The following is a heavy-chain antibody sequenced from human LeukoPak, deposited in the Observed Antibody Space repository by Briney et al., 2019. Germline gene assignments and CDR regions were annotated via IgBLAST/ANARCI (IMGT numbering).Heavy chain of an antibody. CDR2: IGGDGIA. Sequence: GGSLRLSCVASGFTFTDHPMNWVRQAPGKGLEWISYIGGDGIAFYADSVKGRFTASKDDARKSMYLQMNSLRVEDTAVYYCAKDRANWAIDDWGRGTQVTVSS. CDR1: GFTFTDHP. CDR3: AKDRANWAIDD. D-gene: IGHD3-16*01. J-gene: IGHJ4*02. V-gene: IGHV3-69-1*01.